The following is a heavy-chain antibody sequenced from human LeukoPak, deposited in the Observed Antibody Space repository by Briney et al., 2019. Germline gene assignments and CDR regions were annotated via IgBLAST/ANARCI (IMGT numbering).Heavy chain of an antibody. J-gene: IGHJ5*02. CDR2: ISGTAGRA. V-gene: IGHV3-23*01. CDR1: GFRFDSYA. Sequence: PGGSLRLSCAASGFRFDSYAMNWVRQAPGGGLEWVSGISGTAGRAYYADSVKGRFTISRDNAKNTLYLQMNSLRVEDTAVYYCARPPQPDTYYYDSSGYYSAWGQGTLVTVSS. CDR3: ARPPQPDTYYYDSSGYYSA. D-gene: IGHD3-22*01.